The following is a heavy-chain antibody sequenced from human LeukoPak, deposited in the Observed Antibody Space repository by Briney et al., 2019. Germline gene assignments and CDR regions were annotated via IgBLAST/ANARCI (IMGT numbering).Heavy chain of an antibody. CDR1: GGTFSSYA. J-gene: IGHJ3*02. CDR2: IIPIFGTA. CDR3: AREFPDAFDI. V-gene: IGHV1-69*06. Sequence: ASVKVSCKASGGTFSSYAISWVRQAPGQGLEWMGGIIPIFGTANYAQKFQGRVTITADKSTGTAYMELSSLRSEDTAVYYCAREFPDAFDIWGQGTMVTVSS. D-gene: IGHD3-10*01.